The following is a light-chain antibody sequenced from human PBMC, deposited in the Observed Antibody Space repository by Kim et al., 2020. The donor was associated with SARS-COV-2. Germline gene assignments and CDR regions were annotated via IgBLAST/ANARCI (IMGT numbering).Light chain of an antibody. CDR1: HIVTKS. V-gene: IGLV3-21*04. J-gene: IGLJ2*01. Sequence: SYELTQPPSVSVAPGKTASLTCGGNHIVTKSGHWYQQKPGPAPVLVIYFDSDRPSGIPERFSGPISGYTATLPLCRVEAGDEAHYSCWGWGTGSLHVVFG. CDR2: FDS. CDR3: WGWGTGSLHVV.